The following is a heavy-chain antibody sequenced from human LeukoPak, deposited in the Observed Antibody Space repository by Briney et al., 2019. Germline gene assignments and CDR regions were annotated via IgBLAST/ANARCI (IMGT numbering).Heavy chain of an antibody. Sequence: GASVKVSCKASGYTFTSYYMHWVRQAPGQGLEWMGIINPSGGSTSYAQKFQGRVTMTRDTSTSTVYMELSSLRSEDTAVYYCARKDCSGGSCFSYYFDYWGQGTLVTVSS. J-gene: IGHJ4*02. CDR1: GYTFTSYY. CDR3: ARKDCSGGSCFSYYFDY. CDR2: INPSGGST. V-gene: IGHV1-46*01. D-gene: IGHD2-15*01.